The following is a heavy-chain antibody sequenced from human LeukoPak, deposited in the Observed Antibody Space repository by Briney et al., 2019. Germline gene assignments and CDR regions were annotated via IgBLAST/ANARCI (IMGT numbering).Heavy chain of an antibody. CDR2: ISLTGET. Sequence: SETLSLTCGVSGGSISSTNWWSWVRQPPGQGLEWIGEISLTGETNYNPSLNGRVTMSLDESRNQLSLDLTTVTAADTAIYYCSRVSGAFCLSRYWGEGTLVIV. CDR1: GGSISSTNW. D-gene: IGHD7-27*01. V-gene: IGHV4-4*02. J-gene: IGHJ4*02. CDR3: SRVSGAFCLSRY.